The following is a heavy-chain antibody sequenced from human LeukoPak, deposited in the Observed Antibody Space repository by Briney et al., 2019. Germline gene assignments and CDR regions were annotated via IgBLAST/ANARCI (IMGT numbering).Heavy chain of an antibody. V-gene: IGHV3-15*01. Sequence: PGGSLRLSCAASGFTFSNAWMSWVRQAPGKGLEWVGRIKSKTDGGTTDYAAPVKGRFTISRDDSKNTLYLQMNSLKTEDTAVYYCTTLPPYCSSTSCFPDYWGQGTLVTVSS. J-gene: IGHJ4*02. CDR3: TTLPPYCSSTSCFPDY. D-gene: IGHD2-2*01. CDR2: IKSKTDGGTT. CDR1: GFTFSNAW.